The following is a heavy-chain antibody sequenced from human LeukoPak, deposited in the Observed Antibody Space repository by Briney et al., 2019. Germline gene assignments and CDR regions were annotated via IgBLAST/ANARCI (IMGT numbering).Heavy chain of an antibody. CDR1: GGSISSSNYY. V-gene: IGHV4-61*02. CDR3: ARHRMSGSYTY. J-gene: IGHJ4*02. D-gene: IGHD1-26*01. Sequence: SGTLSLTCTVSGGSISSSNYYWSWVRQPPGKGLEWIGCIYTSGSTNYNPSLKSRVAISIDTSKNQFSLKLTSVTAADTAVYYCARHRMSGSYTYWGQGTLVTVSA. CDR2: IYTSGST.